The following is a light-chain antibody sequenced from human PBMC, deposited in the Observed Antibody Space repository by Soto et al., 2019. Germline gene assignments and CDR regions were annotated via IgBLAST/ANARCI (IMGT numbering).Light chain of an antibody. CDR1: QSISHW. CDR3: QQYNGLFS. V-gene: IGKV1-5*03. J-gene: IGKJ3*01. Sequence: DIQLTQSPSSLSASVGDRVTITCRASQSISHWLAWYHQRPGKAPKLLIYKASNLEREVPSRFNGSGSGTYFTLTITSLQPDDFGTYYCQQYNGLFSFGPGTKVDLK. CDR2: KAS.